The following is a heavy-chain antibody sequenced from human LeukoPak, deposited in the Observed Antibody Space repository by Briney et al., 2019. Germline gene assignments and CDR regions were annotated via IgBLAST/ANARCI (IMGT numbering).Heavy chain of an antibody. J-gene: IGHJ1*01. CDR3: ARGLQSCSSSSCYAY. CDR1: GYTFTSYD. Sequence: ASVKVSCKASGYTFTSYDINWERHATGQGLEWMGWMNPDSGNTYNAEKLQGRVTMTRNTSISTAYMELSSLRSEDTAIYYCARGLQSCSSSSCYAYWGQGTLVTVSS. V-gene: IGHV1-8*01. D-gene: IGHD2-2*01. CDR2: MNPDSGNT.